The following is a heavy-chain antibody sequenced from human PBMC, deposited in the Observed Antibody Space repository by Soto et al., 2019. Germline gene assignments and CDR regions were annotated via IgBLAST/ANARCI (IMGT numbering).Heavy chain of an antibody. D-gene: IGHD1-26*01. J-gene: IGHJ5*02. V-gene: IGHV3-23*01. CDR3: AKDQRWEPSRGSDWFDP. CDR1: GFTFSSYA. CDR2: ISGSGGSI. Sequence: EVQLLESGGGLAQTGGSLRLSCAASGFTFSSYAMTWVRQAPGKGLEWVSVISGSGGSIYYADSVTGRFTISRDNSKNRVYLQMNSLRVEDAAVYYCAKDQRWEPSRGSDWFDPWGQGTLVTVSS.